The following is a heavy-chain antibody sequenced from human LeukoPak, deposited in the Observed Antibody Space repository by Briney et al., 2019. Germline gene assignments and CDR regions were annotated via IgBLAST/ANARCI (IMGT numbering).Heavy chain of an antibody. Sequence: GGSLRLSCEASGFTFRDHWMHWVRQVPGEGLVWVSSISSSSSYIYYADSVKGRFTISRDNAKNSLYLQMNSLRAEDAAVYYCARDLFIGRFDYWGQGTLVTVSS. D-gene: IGHD1-26*01. J-gene: IGHJ4*02. V-gene: IGHV3-21*01. CDR1: GFTFRDHW. CDR3: ARDLFIGRFDY. CDR2: ISSSSSYI.